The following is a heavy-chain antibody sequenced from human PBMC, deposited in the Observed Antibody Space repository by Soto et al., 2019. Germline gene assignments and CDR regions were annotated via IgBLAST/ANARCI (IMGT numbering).Heavy chain of an antibody. Sequence: QLQLQESGPGLVKPSETLSLTCTVSGGSISSNSYYWGWIRQPPGKGLEWIGDFYYSGSTSYNPSLKSGVTISVDTAKTPCSLKPNSVTAADTAVHYCASRYPSQQHNYWGQGTLVTVSS. CDR2: FYYSGST. J-gene: IGHJ4*02. D-gene: IGHD6-13*01. CDR1: GGSISSNSYY. CDR3: ASRYPSQQHNY. V-gene: IGHV4-39*01.